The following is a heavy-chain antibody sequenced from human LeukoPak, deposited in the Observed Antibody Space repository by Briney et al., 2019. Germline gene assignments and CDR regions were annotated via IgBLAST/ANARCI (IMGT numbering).Heavy chain of an antibody. CDR3: ARDGFLPQNYDSSGYPRGPYYYYYYGMDV. CDR1: GGSISSYY. J-gene: IGHJ6*02. Sequence: PSETLPLTCTVSGGSISSYYWSWIRQPAGKGLEWIGRIYTSGSTDYNPSLKSRVTMSVDTSKNQFSLKLSSVTAADTAVYYCARDGFLPQNYDSSGYPRGPYYYYYYGMDVWGQGTTVTVSS. D-gene: IGHD3-22*01. CDR2: IYTSGST. V-gene: IGHV4-4*07.